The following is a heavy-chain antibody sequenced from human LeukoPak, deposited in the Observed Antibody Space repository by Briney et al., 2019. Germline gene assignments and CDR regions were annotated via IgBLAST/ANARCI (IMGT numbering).Heavy chain of an antibody. CDR1: GFTFDNYA. J-gene: IGHJ4*02. D-gene: IGHD2-15*01. Sequence: GGSLRLSCAASGFTFDNYAMHWVRQAPGKGLEWVSGISGSGGSTYYADSVKGRFTISRDNSKNTLYLQMNSLRAEDTAVYYCAKIVVAATALFFDYWGQGTLVTVSS. CDR3: AKIVVAATALFFDY. CDR2: ISGSGGST. V-gene: IGHV3-23*01.